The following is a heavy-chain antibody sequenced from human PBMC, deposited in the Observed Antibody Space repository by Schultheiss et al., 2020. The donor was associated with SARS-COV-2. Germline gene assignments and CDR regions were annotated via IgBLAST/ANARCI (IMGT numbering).Heavy chain of an antibody. CDR2: ISYSGST. CDR3: ARWGGVLMVYAILGVHYGMDV. D-gene: IGHD2-8*01. Sequence: SETLSLTCTVSGGSISSGGYYWSWIRQPPGKGLEWIGSISYSGSTYYNPSLKSRVTISVDTSKNQFSLKFSSVTAADTAVYYCARWGGVLMVYAILGVHYGMDVWGQGTTVTVSS. V-gene: IGHV4-39*01. CDR1: GGSISSGGYY. J-gene: IGHJ6*02.